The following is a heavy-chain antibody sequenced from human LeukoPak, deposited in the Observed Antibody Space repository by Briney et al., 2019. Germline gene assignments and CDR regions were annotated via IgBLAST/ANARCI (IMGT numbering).Heavy chain of an antibody. D-gene: IGHD5-12*01. Sequence: SETLSLTCTVSGRFISGYFWSWIRQPAGKGLEWIGCIYSSGSNNYNPSLKSRVTMSLDTSKNHLSLNLSSVTAADTAVYYCAREPTSGREPTSGRPLDYWGQGTLVTVSS. CDR2: IYSSGSN. V-gene: IGHV4-4*07. CDR3: AREPTSGREPTSGRPLDY. CDR1: GRFISGYF. J-gene: IGHJ4*02.